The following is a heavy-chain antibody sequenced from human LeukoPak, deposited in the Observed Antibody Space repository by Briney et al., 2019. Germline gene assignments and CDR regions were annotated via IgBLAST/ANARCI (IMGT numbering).Heavy chain of an antibody. CDR2: ISYDGSNN. CDR3: ARDPHRSRSISSWFDA. Sequence: GRSLRLSCAASGFTFSSYAMHWVRQAPGKGLEWVSVISYDGSNNYSADSLKGRLTISRDNPKNTVYLQMHSLRVEDTAVYYCARDPHRSRSISSWFDAWGQGTLVTVSS. D-gene: IGHD6-6*01. V-gene: IGHV3-30*04. J-gene: IGHJ5*02. CDR1: GFTFSSYA.